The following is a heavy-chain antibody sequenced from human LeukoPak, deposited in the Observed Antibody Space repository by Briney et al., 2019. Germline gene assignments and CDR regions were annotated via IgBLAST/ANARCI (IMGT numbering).Heavy chain of an antibody. Sequence: PSETLSLTCTVSGGSISNYYWSWIRQPPGKGLEWIGYIYDSGSTNYNPSLKSRVTISVDTSKNQFSLKLRSVTAADTAVYYCAKVTLYGSLDYWGQGTLVTVSS. CDR2: IYDSGST. CDR1: GGSISNYY. V-gene: IGHV4-59*01. CDR3: AKVTLYGSLDY. J-gene: IGHJ4*02. D-gene: IGHD3-10*01.